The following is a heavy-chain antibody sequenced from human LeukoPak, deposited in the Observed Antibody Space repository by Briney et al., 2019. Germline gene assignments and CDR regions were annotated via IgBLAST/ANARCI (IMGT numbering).Heavy chain of an antibody. Sequence: ASVKVSCKASGYTFTSYYMHWVRQAPGQGLEWMGIINPSGGSTSYAQKFQGRVTMTRDTSTSTVYMELSSLRSEDTAVYYCARHFYGSGTYYHFDYWGQGTLVTVSS. V-gene: IGHV1-46*01. CDR3: ARHFYGSGTYYHFDY. J-gene: IGHJ4*02. CDR2: INPSGGST. D-gene: IGHD3-10*01. CDR1: GYTFTSYY.